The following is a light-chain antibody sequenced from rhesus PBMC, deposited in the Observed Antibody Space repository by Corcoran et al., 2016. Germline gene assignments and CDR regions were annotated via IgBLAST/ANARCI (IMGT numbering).Light chain of an antibody. CDR2: GNN. Sequence: SSGLTQEPALSVALGHTVRMTCQGDSLKTYYASWYQQKPGQVPVLVVYGNNYRPSGIPERFSGSWSGNTGSLSSTAAPVEDEADYFWKSGDSSGTHRIFGVGTRRTVL. CDR1: SLKTYY. V-gene: IGLV3-43*01. CDR3: KSGDSSGTHRI. J-gene: IGLJ1*01.